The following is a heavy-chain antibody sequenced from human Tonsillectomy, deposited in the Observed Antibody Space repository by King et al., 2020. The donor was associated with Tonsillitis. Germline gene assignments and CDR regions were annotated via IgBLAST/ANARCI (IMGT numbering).Heavy chain of an antibody. D-gene: IGHD3-10*01. CDR1: GVTFRGSA. CDR2: IRSKANSYAT. CDR3: PRPGGSGTRWAFDI. J-gene: IGHJ3*02. Sequence: GGGGGERGGALKLSGAASGVTFRGSAMHGGRQASGKGLEWVGRIRSKANSYATAYAASVKGRFTISRDDSKNTAYLQMNSLKTEDTAVYYCPRPGGSGTRWAFDIWGQGTMVTVSS. V-gene: IGHV3-73*01.